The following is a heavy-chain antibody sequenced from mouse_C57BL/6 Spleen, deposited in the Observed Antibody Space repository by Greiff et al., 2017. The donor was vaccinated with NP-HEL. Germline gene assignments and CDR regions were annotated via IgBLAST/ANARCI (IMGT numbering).Heavy chain of an antibody. J-gene: IGHJ4*01. D-gene: IGHD1-1*01. Sequence: QVQLQQPGAELVKPGASVKLSCKASGYTFTSYWMQWVKQRPGQGLEWIGEIDPSDSYTNYNQKFKGKATLTVDTSSSTAYMQLSSLTSEDSAVYYCARENGSSSYWGQGTSVTVSS. V-gene: IGHV1-50*01. CDR1: GYTFTSYW. CDR2: IDPSDSYT. CDR3: ARENGSSSY.